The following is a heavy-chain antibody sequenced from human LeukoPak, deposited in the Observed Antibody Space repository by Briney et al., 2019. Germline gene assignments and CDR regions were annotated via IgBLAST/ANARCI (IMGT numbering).Heavy chain of an antibody. V-gene: IGHV1-46*01. D-gene: IGHD3-10*01. CDR3: ASERMVRGVPGPNWFDP. CDR2: INPSGGST. Sequence: ASVKVSCKASGYTFTSYYMHWVRQAPGQGVEWMGIINPSGGSTSYAQKFQGRVTMTRDTSTSTVYMELSSLRSEATSVYYCASERMVRGVPGPNWFDPWGQGTLVTVSS. CDR1: GYTFTSYY. J-gene: IGHJ5*02.